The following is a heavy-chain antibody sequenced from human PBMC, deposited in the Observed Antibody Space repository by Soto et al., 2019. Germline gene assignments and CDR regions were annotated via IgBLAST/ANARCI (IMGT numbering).Heavy chain of an antibody. CDR1: GGTFSSYA. D-gene: IGHD2-21*01. CDR3: AIXXXXXXXGSDFPKNWFDP. CDR2: IIPIFGTA. J-gene: IGHJ5*02. Sequence: QVQLVQSGAEVKKPGSSVKVSCKASGGTFSSYAISWVRQAPGQGLEWMGGIIPIFGTANYAQKFQGRVTITADKSTSTAYMELSSLRSEDTAVYYCAIXXXXXXXGSDFPKNWFDPWGQGTLVTVSS. V-gene: IGHV1-69*06.